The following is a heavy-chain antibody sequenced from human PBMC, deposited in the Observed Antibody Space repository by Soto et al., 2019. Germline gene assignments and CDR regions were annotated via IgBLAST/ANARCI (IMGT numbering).Heavy chain of an antibody. CDR2: IYYSGST. CDR1: GGSISSYY. CDR3: ARHRANIWGSYPGWFDP. D-gene: IGHD3-16*02. Sequence: QVQLQESGPGLVKPSETLSLTCTVSGGSISSYYWSWIRQPPGKGLEWIGYIYYSGSTNYNPSLKRRVTISVDTSKNQFSLKLSSVTAADTAVYYCARHRANIWGSYPGWFDPWGQGTLVTVSS. J-gene: IGHJ5*02. V-gene: IGHV4-59*08.